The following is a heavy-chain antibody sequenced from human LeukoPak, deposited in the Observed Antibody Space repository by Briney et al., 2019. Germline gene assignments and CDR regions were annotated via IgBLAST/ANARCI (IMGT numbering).Heavy chain of an antibody. V-gene: IGHV4-34*01. Sequence: SETLSLTCAVYGGSFTGYYWSWIRQAPGKGLEWTGEINHSGSINYNPSLKSRVTISVDTSKNQFSLKLSSVTAADTAVYYCVSPAVEDAFDIWGQGTMVTVSS. J-gene: IGHJ3*02. CDR1: GGSFTGYY. CDR3: VSPAVEDAFDI. D-gene: IGHD4-23*01. CDR2: INHSGSI.